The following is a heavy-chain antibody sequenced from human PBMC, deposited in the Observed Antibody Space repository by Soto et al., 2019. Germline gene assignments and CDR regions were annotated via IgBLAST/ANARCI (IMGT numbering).Heavy chain of an antibody. CDR1: GGSISSGDYY. Sequence: QVQLQESGPGLVKPSQTLSLTCTVSGGSISSGDYYWSWIRQPPGKGLEWIGYIYYSGSTYYNPSLKSRFTISVDTSKNQVSLKLSSVTAADTAVYYCARGSPMTGNWFDPWGQGTLVTVSS. D-gene: IGHD3-9*01. J-gene: IGHJ5*02. CDR2: IYYSGST. CDR3: ARGSPMTGNWFDP. V-gene: IGHV4-30-4*01.